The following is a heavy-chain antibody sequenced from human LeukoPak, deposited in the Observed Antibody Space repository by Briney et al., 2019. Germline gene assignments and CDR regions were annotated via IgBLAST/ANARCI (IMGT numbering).Heavy chain of an antibody. D-gene: IGHD3-9*01. CDR2: IIPIFGTA. CDR3: ASNLLAGYLKGSYFDY. Sequence: SVKVSCKASGGTFSSYAISWVRQAPGQGLEWMGGIIPIFGTAYYAQKFQGRVTITADKSTSTAYMELSSLRSEDTAVYYCASNLLAGYLKGSYFDYWGQGTLVTVSS. J-gene: IGHJ4*02. V-gene: IGHV1-69*06. CDR1: GGTFSSYA.